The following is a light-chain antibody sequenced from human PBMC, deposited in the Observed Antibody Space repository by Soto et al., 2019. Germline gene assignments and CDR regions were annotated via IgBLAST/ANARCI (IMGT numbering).Light chain of an antibody. V-gene: IGKV3-15*01. Sequence: EIVMTQSPATLSVSPGERVTLSCRASQSVRSNLAWYQQKPGQAPRLLIYGASTRATGLPARFSGSGSGTDFTLTISSLQSEDSAVYYCQQYHKWPPITFGQGTRLEIK. CDR3: QQYHKWPPIT. CDR1: QSVRSN. J-gene: IGKJ5*01. CDR2: GAS.